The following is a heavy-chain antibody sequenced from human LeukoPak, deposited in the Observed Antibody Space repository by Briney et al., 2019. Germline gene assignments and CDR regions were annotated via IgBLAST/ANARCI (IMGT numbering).Heavy chain of an antibody. J-gene: IGHJ4*02. D-gene: IGHD3-10*01. CDR1: GGSFSGYY. CDR2: INHSGST. CDR3: ARASNGSGSDY. Sequence: SETLSLTCAVYGGSFSGYYWSWIRQPPGKGLAWIGEINHSGSTNYNPSLKSRVTISVDTSKNQFSLKLSSVTAADTAVYYCARASNGSGSDYWGQGTLVTVSS. V-gene: IGHV4-34*01.